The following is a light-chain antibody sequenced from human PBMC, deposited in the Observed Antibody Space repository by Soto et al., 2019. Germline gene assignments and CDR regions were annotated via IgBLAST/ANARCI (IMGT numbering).Light chain of an antibody. CDR1: QSVSTH. V-gene: IGKV3-11*01. J-gene: IGKJ4*01. CDR2: DAS. CDR3: QQRTNWPLT. Sequence: EIVLTQSLATLSLSPGESATLSCRASQSVSTHLVWYQQKPGQAPRLLIHDASNRATGIPARFSGSGSETDFTLTISSLEPEDYAVYYCQQRTNWPLTFGGGTKVEIK.